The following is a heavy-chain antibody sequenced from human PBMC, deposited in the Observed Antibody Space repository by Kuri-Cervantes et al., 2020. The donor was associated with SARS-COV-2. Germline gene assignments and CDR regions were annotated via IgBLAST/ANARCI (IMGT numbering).Heavy chain of an antibody. CDR2: IKSKTDGGTT. V-gene: IGHV3-15*01. D-gene: IGHD3-3*01. J-gene: IGHJ4*02. CDR1: GFTFSNAW. CDR3: TSSPTIFGVVIISGNS. Sequence: ETLSLTCAASGFTFSNAWMSWVRQAPGKGLEWVGRIKSKTDGGTTDYAAPVKGRFTISRDDSKNTLYLQMNSLKPEDTAVYYCTSSPTIFGVVIISGNSWGQGTLVTVSS.